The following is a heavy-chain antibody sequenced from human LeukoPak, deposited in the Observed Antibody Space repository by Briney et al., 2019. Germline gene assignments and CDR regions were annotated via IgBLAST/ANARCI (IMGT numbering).Heavy chain of an antibody. CDR1: GYTFTRYN. V-gene: IGHV1-2*02. D-gene: IGHD3-3*01. J-gene: IGHJ5*02. CDR2: INPNSGGT. CDR3: ARGYYDFWSSYSHNWFDP. Sequence: ASVKVSCKAAGYTFTRYNIHWVREAPGQGVEWMGGINPNSGGTNYAQKFQGRVTMTRDTSISTAYMELSRLRSDDTAVYYCARGYYDFWSSYSHNWFDPWGQGTLVTVSS.